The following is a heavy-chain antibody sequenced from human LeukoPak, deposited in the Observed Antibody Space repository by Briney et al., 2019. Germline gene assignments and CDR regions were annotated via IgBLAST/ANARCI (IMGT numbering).Heavy chain of an antibody. V-gene: IGHV3-23*01. CDR2: ISGSGGSA. J-gene: IGHJ6*03. D-gene: IGHD6-19*01. Sequence: GGSLRLSCAASGFTFSSYGMSWVRQAPGKGLEWVSAISGSGGSAYYADSVKGRFTISRDNAKNSLYLRMSSLSADDTAVYHCARGPAVADYFQFYYMDVWGKGTTVTVSS. CDR1: GFTFSSYG. CDR3: ARGPAVADYFQFYYMDV.